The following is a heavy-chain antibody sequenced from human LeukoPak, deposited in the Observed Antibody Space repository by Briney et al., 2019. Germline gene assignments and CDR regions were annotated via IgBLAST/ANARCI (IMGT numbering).Heavy chain of an antibody. Sequence: GGSLRLSCAASGFTFSSCWMNWVRQAPGEGLEWVSGISGSGGSTYYADSVKGRFTISRDNAKNTVYLQMNSLRDEDTAVYYGEGRATGLPEYWGKGSLVTVSS. J-gene: IGHJ4*02. CDR1: GFTFSSCW. V-gene: IGHV3-23*01. CDR3: EGRATGLPEY. D-gene: IGHD3-9*01. CDR2: ISGSGGST.